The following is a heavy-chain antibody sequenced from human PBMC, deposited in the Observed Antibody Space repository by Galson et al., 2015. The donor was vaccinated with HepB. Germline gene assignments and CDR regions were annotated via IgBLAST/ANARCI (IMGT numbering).Heavy chain of an antibody. V-gene: IGHV3-66*01. D-gene: IGHD2-8*02. Sequence: SLRLSCAASGFTVSSNYMSWVRQAPGKGLEWVSVIYSGGSTYYADSVKGRFTISRDNSKNTLYLQMNSLRAEDTAVYYCARDQLGGVARWFDPWGQGTLVTVSS. CDR3: ARDQLGGVARWFDP. CDR1: GFTVSSNY. CDR2: IYSGGST. J-gene: IGHJ5*02.